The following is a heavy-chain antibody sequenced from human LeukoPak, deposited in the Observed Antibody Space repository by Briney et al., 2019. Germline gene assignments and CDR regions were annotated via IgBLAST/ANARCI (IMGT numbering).Heavy chain of an antibody. CDR3: ARPPGLAGHYSYYYGVDV. CDR2: IYSGGNT. J-gene: IGHJ6*02. CDR1: GFTFNNYA. Sequence: GGSLRLSCAASGFTFNNYAMSWVRQAPGKGLEWVSIIYSGGNTYYADSVRGRFIISRDNSENTVYLQMNSLRAEDTAVYFCARPPGLAGHYSYYYGVDVWGQGTTVTVSS. D-gene: IGHD6-19*01. V-gene: IGHV3-66*04.